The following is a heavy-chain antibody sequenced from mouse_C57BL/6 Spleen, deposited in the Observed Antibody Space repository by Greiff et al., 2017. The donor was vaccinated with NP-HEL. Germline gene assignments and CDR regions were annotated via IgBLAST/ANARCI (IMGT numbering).Heavy chain of an antibody. D-gene: IGHD4-1*01. V-gene: IGHV1-26*01. J-gene: IGHJ2*01. CDR2: INPNNGGT. CDR3: ARKTGTGYFDY. CDR1: GYTFTDYY. Sequence: EVQLQQSGPELVKPGASVKISCKASGYTFTDYYMNWVKQSHGKSLEWIGDINPNNGGTSYNQKFKGKATLTVDKSSSTAYMELRSLTSEDSAVYYCARKTGTGYFDYWGQGTTLTVSS.